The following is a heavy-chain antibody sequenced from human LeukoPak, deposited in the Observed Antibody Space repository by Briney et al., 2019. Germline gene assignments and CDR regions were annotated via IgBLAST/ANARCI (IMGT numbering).Heavy chain of an antibody. Sequence: SETLSLTCAVYGGSFSGYYWSWIRQPPGKGLEWIGETNHSGSTNYNPSLKSRVTISVDTSKNQFSLKLSSVTAADTAVYYCARGDSSSKFDYWGQGTLVTVSS. J-gene: IGHJ4*02. D-gene: IGHD6-13*01. CDR1: GGSFSGYY. CDR2: TNHSGST. CDR3: ARGDSSSKFDY. V-gene: IGHV4-34*01.